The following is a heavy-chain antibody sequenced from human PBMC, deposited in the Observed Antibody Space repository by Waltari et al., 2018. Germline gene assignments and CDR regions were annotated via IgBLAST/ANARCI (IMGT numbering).Heavy chain of an antibody. J-gene: IGHJ6*03. CDR3: ARGCEGYCSSTSCFYYYYYMDV. CDR2: IKQYGCDK. CDR1: GFTFSSYW. V-gene: IGHV3-7*01. D-gene: IGHD2-2*01. Sequence: EVQLVESGGGLVQPGGSLRLACAASGFTFSSYWMSWVRQAPGKGRDWVANIKQYGCDKYYVDSVKGRFTISRDNAKNSLYLQMNSLRAEDTAVYYCARGCEGYCSSTSCFYYYYYMDVWGKGTTVT.